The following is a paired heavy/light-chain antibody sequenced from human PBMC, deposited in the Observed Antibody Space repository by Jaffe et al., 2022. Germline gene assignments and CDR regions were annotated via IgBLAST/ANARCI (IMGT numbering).Heavy chain of an antibody. J-gene: IGHJ4*02. V-gene: IGHV3-30*18. D-gene: IGHD4-17*01. CDR3: AKDPNRYGDYGYDLGAYFDY. Sequence: QVQLVESGGGVVQPGRSLRLSCAASGFTFSSYGMHWVRQAPGKGLEWVAVISYDGSNKYYADSVKGRFTISRDNSKNTLYLQMNSLRAEDTAVYYCAKDPNRYGDYGYDLGAYFDYWGQGTLVTVSS. CDR1: GFTFSSYG. CDR2: ISYDGSNK.
Light chain of an antibody. V-gene: IGKV3-11*01. CDR1: QSVSSY. CDR3: QQRSNSWT. J-gene: IGKJ1*01. Sequence: EIVLTQSPATLSLSPGERATLSCRASQSVSSYLAWYQQKPGQAPRLLIYDASNRATGIPARFSGSGSGTDFTLTISSLEPEDFAVYYCQQRSNSWTFGQGTKVEIK. CDR2: DAS.